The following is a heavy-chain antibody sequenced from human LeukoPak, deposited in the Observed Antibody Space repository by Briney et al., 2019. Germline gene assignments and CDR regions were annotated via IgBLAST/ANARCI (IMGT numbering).Heavy chain of an antibody. Sequence: GGSLRLSCAASGFTFSSYAMSWVRQAPGKGLEWVSAISGSGGSTYYADSVKGRFTISRDNSKNTLYLQMNSLRAEDTAVYYCATYKGDYSNSPGAYWGQGTLVTVSS. J-gene: IGHJ4*02. CDR3: ATYKGDYSNSPGAY. D-gene: IGHD6-13*01. CDR2: ISGSGGST. CDR1: GFTFSSYA. V-gene: IGHV3-23*01.